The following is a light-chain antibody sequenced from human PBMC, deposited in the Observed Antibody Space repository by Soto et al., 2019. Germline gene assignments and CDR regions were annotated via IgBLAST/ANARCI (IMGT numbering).Light chain of an antibody. CDR1: QGISSY. V-gene: IGKV1-9*01. Sequence: DIQLTQSPSFLSASVGDRVTITCRASQGISSYLAWYQVQPGKAPKLLIYAASTLQSGVPTSFSGSGSWTEFTLTVSSLQHEDFEAYYCQQLNSYPWAFGQGTKVEIK. J-gene: IGKJ1*01. CDR3: QQLNSYPWA. CDR2: AAS.